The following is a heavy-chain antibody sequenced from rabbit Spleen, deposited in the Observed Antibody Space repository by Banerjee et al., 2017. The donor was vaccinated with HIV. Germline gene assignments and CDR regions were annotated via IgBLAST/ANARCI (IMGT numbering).Heavy chain of an antibody. CDR2: IYGGGSGST. Sequence: QSLEESGGGLVQPEGSLTLTCTASGFSFSANYYMCWVRQAPGKGLEWIACIYGGGSGSTYYATWAKGRFTISKTSSTTVTLQMTTLTAADTATYFCAREGPRSTFAFDLWGQGTLVTVS. J-gene: IGHJ3*01. V-gene: IGHV1S40*01. D-gene: IGHD7-1*01. CDR3: AREGPRSTFAFDL. CDR1: GFSFSANYY.